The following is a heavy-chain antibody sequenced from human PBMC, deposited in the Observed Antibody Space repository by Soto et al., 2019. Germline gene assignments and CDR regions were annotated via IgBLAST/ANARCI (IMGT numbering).Heavy chain of an antibody. V-gene: IGHV4-31*03. CDR2: IYYSGST. J-gene: IGHJ3*02. CDR3: ARTPGDDQRRRRAFDI. Sequence: QVQLQESGPGRVKPAQTLSLTCTVSVGSITSVGYYWNWIRRHPGKGLGWIGYIYYSGSTYYNPSLKSRVTHSVDTSKNQFSLKLSSVTAADTAVYYCARTPGDDQRRRRAFDIWGQGTMVTVSS. CDR1: VGSITSVGYY. D-gene: IGHD2-21*01.